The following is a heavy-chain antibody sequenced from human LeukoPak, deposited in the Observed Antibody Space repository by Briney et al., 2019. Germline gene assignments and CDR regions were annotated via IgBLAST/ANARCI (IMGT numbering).Heavy chain of an antibody. Sequence: ASVKVSCKASGFTFSNYYMHWVRQAPGQGLEWMGIINPSGGSTSYAQKFQGRVTMTRDMSTSTVYMELSSLRSEDTAVYYCAILSRRPHQGIDYWGQGTLVTVSS. CDR1: GFTFSNYY. J-gene: IGHJ4*02. CDR3: AILSRRPHQGIDY. CDR2: INPSGGST. V-gene: IGHV1-46*01. D-gene: IGHD1-1*01.